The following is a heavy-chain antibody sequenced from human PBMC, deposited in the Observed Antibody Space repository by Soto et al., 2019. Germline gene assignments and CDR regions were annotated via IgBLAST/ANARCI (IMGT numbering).Heavy chain of an antibody. Sequence: QVQLQQWGAGLLKPSETLSLTCAVYGGSFSGYYWTWIRQSPEKGLEWIGEVNHGGTTYYNPSLTTRVTISVHTPKNPFSLKMSSVTAADTAVYYCARGIGYCSSINCYSSRRLRFDSWGQGTLVTVSS. V-gene: IGHV4-34*01. CDR1: GGSFSGYY. D-gene: IGHD2-2*01. CDR3: ARGIGYCSSINCYSSRRLRFDS. J-gene: IGHJ4*02. CDR2: VNHGGTT.